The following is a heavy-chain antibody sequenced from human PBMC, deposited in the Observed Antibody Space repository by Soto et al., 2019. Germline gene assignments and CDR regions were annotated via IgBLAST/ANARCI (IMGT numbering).Heavy chain of an antibody. CDR3: ARIEPADLGAYYFAF. V-gene: IGHV4-34*01. J-gene: IGHJ4*02. CDR2: INHSGST. CDR1: GGSFTCYY. Sequence: SETLSLTCAVYGGSFTCYYWTWIRQPPGKGLEWIGEINHSGSTNYNPSLKSRVTLSVDRSKNQFSLTLSSVTAADTAVYYCARIEPADLGAYYFAFWGQGTLVTVSS. D-gene: IGHD2-2*01.